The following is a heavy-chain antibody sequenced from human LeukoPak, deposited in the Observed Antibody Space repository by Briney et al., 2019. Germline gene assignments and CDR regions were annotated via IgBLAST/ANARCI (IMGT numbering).Heavy chain of an antibody. CDR3: ARTEESGYSYGYFGYYYYMDV. CDR1: GGSISSSHW. Sequence: SGTLSLTCAVSGGSISSSHWWSWVRQPPGKGLEWIGEIYHSGSTNYNPSLKSRVTISVDTSKNQFSLKLSSVTAADTAVYYCARTEESGYSYGYFGYYYYMDVWGKGTTVTVSS. CDR2: IYHSGST. J-gene: IGHJ6*03. V-gene: IGHV4-4*02. D-gene: IGHD5-18*01.